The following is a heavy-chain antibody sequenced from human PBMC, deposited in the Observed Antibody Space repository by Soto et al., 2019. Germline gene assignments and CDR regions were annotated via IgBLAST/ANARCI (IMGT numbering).Heavy chain of an antibody. V-gene: IGHV5-51*01. D-gene: IGHD2-15*01. CDR1: GYSFTSYW. CDR2: IYPGDSDT. J-gene: IGHJ5*02. Sequence: PGESLKISCKGSGYSFTSYWIGWVRQMPGKGLEWMGIIYPGDSDTRYSPSFQGQVTISADKSISTAYLQWSSLKASDTAMYYCARGGWGQLGDCSGGRCGLWWFDPWGQGTLVTVSS. CDR3: ARGGWGQLGDCSGGRCGLWWFDP.